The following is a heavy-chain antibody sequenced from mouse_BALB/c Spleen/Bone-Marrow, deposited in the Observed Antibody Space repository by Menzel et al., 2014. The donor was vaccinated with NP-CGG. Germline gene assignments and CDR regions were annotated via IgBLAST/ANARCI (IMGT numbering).Heavy chain of an antibody. D-gene: IGHD2-4*01. CDR3: ARQNYDGTDY. V-gene: IGHV1-61*01. J-gene: IGHJ2*01. CDR2: IHPSDSES. CDR1: GYSFTSYW. Sequence: VKLMESGADLVRPGASVKLTCKASGYSFTSYWMNWVKQRPGQGLEWIGMIHPSDSESRVNQKFKDKATLTVDKSSSTAYTQLSSPTSEDSAVYYCARQNYDGTDYWGQGTILTVSS.